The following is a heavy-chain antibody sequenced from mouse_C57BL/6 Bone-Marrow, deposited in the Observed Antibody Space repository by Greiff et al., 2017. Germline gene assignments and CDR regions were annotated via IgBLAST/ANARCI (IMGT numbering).Heavy chain of an antibody. CDR1: GYSFTGYY. CDR3: ARWYYGSSFAY. D-gene: IGHD1-1*01. J-gene: IGHJ3*01. CDR2: INPSTGGT. V-gene: IGHV1-42*01. Sequence: EVKLMESGPELVKPGASVKISCKASGYSFTGYYMNWVKQSPEKSLEWIGEINPSTGGTTYNQKFKAKATLTVDKSSSTAYMQLKSLTSEDSAVYYCARWYYGSSFAYWGQGTLVTVSA.